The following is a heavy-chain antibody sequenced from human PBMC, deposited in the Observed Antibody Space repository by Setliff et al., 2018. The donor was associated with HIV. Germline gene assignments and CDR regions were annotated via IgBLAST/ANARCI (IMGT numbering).Heavy chain of an antibody. V-gene: IGHV1-2*06. D-gene: IGHD4-17*01. CDR1: GYTFTAHF. Sequence: ASVKVSCKASGYTFTAHFLHWVRQAPGQGLEWMGRINPNSGAADYAQNFQGRVTMTRATSMSTAYMEVSNLGSNDTATYYCAVPITRTDYEGLDYWGQGTLVTVSS. CDR2: INPNSGAA. J-gene: IGHJ4*02. CDR3: AVPITRTDYEGLDY.